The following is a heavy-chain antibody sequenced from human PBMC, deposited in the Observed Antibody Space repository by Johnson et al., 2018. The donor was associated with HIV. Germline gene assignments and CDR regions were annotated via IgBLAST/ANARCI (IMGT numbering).Heavy chain of an antibody. CDR1: GFTFSNYG. CDR3: TTDRHWGTDAFDI. D-gene: IGHD3-16*01. Sequence: QVQLVESGGGVVQPGRSLRLSCAASGFTFSNYGMHWVRQAPGKGLEWVAVIWFDGSNKYYADSVKGRFTISSDNSKNTRYLQINSLKTEDTAVYYCTTDRHWGTDAFDIWGQGTMVTVSS. CDR2: IWFDGSNK. J-gene: IGHJ3*02. V-gene: IGHV3-33*01.